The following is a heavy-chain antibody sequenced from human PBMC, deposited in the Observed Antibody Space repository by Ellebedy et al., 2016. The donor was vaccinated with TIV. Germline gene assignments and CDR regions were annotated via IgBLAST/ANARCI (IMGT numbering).Heavy chain of an antibody. CDR3: ARVRGTYAYGMDV. CDR2: IGTTGNTV. CDR1: GLTFSSHS. D-gene: IGHD3-16*01. J-gene: IGHJ6*02. V-gene: IGHV3-48*02. Sequence: PGGSLRLSCAASGLTFSSHSMNWVRKAPGNGLEWVSCIGTTGNTVYYAYTVKGRFTISRENAMNSLYLEMNSLRDEDTAVYYCARVRGTYAYGMDVWGQGTTVTVSS.